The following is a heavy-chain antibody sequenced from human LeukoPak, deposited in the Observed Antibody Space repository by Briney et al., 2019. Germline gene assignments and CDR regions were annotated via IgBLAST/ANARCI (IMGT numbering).Heavy chain of an antibody. CDR1: EFTFSSNG. CDR2: ISGSGGST. CDR3: ARGHYGMDV. Sequence: GGSLRLSCAASEFTFSSNGMSWVRQAPGKGLEWVSAISGSGGSTYYADSVKGRFTISRDNAKNSLYLQMNSLRAEDTAVYSCARGHYGMDVWGKGTTVTVSS. V-gene: IGHV3-23*01. J-gene: IGHJ6*04.